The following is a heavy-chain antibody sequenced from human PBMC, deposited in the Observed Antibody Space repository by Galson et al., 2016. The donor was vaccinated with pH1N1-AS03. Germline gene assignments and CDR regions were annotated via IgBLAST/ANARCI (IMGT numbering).Heavy chain of an antibody. V-gene: IGHV4-59*08. J-gene: IGHJ3*02. Sequence: ETLSLTCSVSGGSITTHYWSWLRPSPGKGLQWISCVRHSGTPDCTPFPDSRVTTAVDTSKNQSSLTLTSVTATDTAVYYCARHLRQGRGFFEIWGQGITVTVSS. CDR2: VRHSGTP. CDR1: GGSITTHY. CDR3: ARHLRQGRGFFEI.